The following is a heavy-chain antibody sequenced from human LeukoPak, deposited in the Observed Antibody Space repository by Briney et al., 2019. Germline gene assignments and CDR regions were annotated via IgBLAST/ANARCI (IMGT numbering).Heavy chain of an antibody. CDR2: MNPNSGNT. CDR3: AREGGSLTGYHYYYYGMDV. CDR1: GYTFTSYG. D-gene: IGHD3-9*01. J-gene: IGHJ6*02. V-gene: IGHV1-8*02. Sequence: GASVKVSCKASGYTFTSYGISWVRQATGQGLEWMGWMNPNSGNTGYAQKFQGRVTMTRNTSISTAYMELSSLRSEDTAVYYCAREGGSLTGYHYYYYGMDVWGQGTTVTVSS.